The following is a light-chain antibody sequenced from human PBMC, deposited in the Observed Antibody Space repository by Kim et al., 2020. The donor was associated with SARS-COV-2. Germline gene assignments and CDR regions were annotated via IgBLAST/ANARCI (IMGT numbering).Light chain of an antibody. CDR1: NIGSKS. CDR3: QVCDSGVV. CDR2: YDS. Sequence: SVAPGKTARITCGGNNIGSKSVHWYQQKPGQAPVLVIYYDSDRPSGIPERFSGSNSGNTATLTISRVEAGDEADDYCQVCDSGVVFGGGTQLTVL. V-gene: IGLV3-21*04. J-gene: IGLJ2*01.